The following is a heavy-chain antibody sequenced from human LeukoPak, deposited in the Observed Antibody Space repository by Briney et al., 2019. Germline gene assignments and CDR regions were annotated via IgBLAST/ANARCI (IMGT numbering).Heavy chain of an antibody. CDR1: GGSISSSSYY. D-gene: IGHD6-13*01. CDR2: IYYSGST. CDR3: ARHGGDSSSWYDRHYYYYMDV. Sequence: SETLSLTCTVSGGSISSSSYYWGWIRQPPGKGLEWIGSIYYSGSTYYNPSLKSRVTISVDTSKNQFSLKLSSVTAADTAVYYCARHGGDSSSWYDRHYYYYMDVWGKGTTVTVSS. J-gene: IGHJ6*03. V-gene: IGHV4-39*01.